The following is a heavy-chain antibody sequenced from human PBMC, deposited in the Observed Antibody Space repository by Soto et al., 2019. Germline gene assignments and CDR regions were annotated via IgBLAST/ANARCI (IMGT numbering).Heavy chain of an antibody. CDR1: GFTFSSYG. CDR2: MWYDGSNK. V-gene: IGHV3-33*06. Sequence: PGGSLRLSCAASGFTFSSYGMHWVRQAPGKGLEWVAVMWYDGSNKYYADSVKGRFTISRDNSKNTLYLQMNSLRAEDTAVYYCAKNMQNYDFWSGYYDYWGQGTLVTVSS. CDR3: AKNMQNYDFWSGYYDY. D-gene: IGHD3-3*01. J-gene: IGHJ4*02.